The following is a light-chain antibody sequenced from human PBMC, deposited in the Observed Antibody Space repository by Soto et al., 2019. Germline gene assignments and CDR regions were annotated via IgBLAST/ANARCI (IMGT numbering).Light chain of an antibody. CDR2: DAS. V-gene: IGKV3-15*01. CDR1: QSIGST. Sequence: EIVMTQSPATLSVSPGERATLSCRASQSIGSTLAWYQQKPGQAPRLLIYDASTRATGIPVRFSGSGSGTEFTLPINSLQSEDFTVYHGQQYNNWPFAFGPGTKVDIK. CDR3: QQYNNWPFA. J-gene: IGKJ3*01.